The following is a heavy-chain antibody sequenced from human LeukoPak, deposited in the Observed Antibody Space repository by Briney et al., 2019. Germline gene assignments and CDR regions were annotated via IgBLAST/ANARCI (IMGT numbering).Heavy chain of an antibody. CDR1: RYSFTNYW. V-gene: IGHV5-51*01. CDR2: IHPGDSDT. CDR3: ARVDYGANSCPGTY. J-gene: IGHJ4*02. Sequence: GESLKISRKGSRYSFTNYWIGWVRQMPGKGLEWMGIIHPGDSDTRYSPTFQGQVTISADKSISTAYLQWSSLKASDTAMYYCARVDYGANSCPGTYWGQGTLVTVSS. D-gene: IGHD4-23*01.